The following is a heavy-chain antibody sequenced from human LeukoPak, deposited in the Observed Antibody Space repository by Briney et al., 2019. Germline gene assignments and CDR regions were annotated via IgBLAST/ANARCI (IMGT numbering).Heavy chain of an antibody. CDR3: ARDPTRIAAAGHFDY. D-gene: IGHD6-13*01. CDR2: IYHSGST. V-gene: IGHV4-30-2*01. CDR1: RGSIRSGCYY. Sequence: PSETLSLTCTDPRGSIRSGCYYWSWLRQPPGKGLEWIGYIYHSGSTYYNPSLKSRVTISVDRSKNQFSLKLSSVTAADTAVYYCARDPTRIAAAGHFDYWGQGTLVTVSS. J-gene: IGHJ4*02.